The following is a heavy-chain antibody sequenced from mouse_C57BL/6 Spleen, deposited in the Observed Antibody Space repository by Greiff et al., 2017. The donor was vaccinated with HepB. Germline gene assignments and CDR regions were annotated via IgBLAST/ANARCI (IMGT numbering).Heavy chain of an antibody. J-gene: IGHJ3*01. Sequence: QVQLQQPGAELVRPGSSVKLSCKASGYTFTSYWMDWVKQRPGQGLEWIGNIYPSDSETHYNQKFKDKATFTVDKSSSTAYMQLSSLTSEDSAVYYGASKGYYGTSFAYWGQGTLVTVSA. V-gene: IGHV1-61*01. CDR1: GYTFTSYW. CDR3: ASKGYYGTSFAY. D-gene: IGHD1-1*01. CDR2: IYPSDSET.